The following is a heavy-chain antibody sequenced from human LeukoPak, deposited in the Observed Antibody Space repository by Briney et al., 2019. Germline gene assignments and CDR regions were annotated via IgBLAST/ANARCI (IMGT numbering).Heavy chain of an antibody. Sequence: PGGSLRLSCATSGFTFSSYAMSWVRQSPGKGLEWVSAIGGNGVRTYYADSVKGRFTISRDNSKNTLYLQMHSLRAEDTAVYYCARDLFYDSSGYLDYWGQGTLVTVSS. CDR1: GFTFSSYA. V-gene: IGHV3-23*01. CDR3: ARDLFYDSSGYLDY. D-gene: IGHD3-22*01. J-gene: IGHJ4*02. CDR2: IGGNGVRT.